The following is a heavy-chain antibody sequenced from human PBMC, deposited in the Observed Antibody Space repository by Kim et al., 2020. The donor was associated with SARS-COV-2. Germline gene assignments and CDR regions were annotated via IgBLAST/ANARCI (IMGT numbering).Heavy chain of an antibody. CDR2: ISSNGGST. CDR3: VKDIQYYDFWSGYYDYYYGMDV. J-gene: IGHJ6*02. Sequence: GGSLRLSCSASGFTFSSYAMHWVRQAPGKGLEYVSAISSNGGSTYYADSVKGRFTISRDNSKNTLYLQMSSLRAEDTAVYYCVKDIQYYDFWSGYYDYYYGMDVWGQGTTVTVSS. V-gene: IGHV3-64D*06. CDR1: GFTFSSYA. D-gene: IGHD3-3*01.